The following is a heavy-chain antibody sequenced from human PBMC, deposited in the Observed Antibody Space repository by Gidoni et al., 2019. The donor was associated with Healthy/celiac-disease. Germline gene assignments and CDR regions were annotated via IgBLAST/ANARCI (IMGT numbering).Heavy chain of an antibody. CDR1: GGSFSGYY. Sequence: QVQLQQWGAGLLKPSETLSLTCAVYGGSFSGYYWSWIRQPPGKGLEWIGEINHSGSTNYNPSLKSRVTISVDTSKNQFSLKLSSVTAADTAVYYCARGLRYSSSWHKAYFDYWGQGTLVTVSS. CDR2: INHSGST. D-gene: IGHD6-13*01. V-gene: IGHV4-34*01. CDR3: ARGLRYSSSWHKAYFDY. J-gene: IGHJ4*02.